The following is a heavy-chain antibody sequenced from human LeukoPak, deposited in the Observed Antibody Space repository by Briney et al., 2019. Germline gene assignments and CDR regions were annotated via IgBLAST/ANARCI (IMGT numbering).Heavy chain of an antibody. V-gene: IGHV3-66*01. CDR1: GFTVTSNY. D-gene: IGHD2-15*01. CDR2: IYSGGRT. J-gene: IGHJ4*02. Sequence: GGSLRLSCAASGFTVTSNYMSWVRQAPGGGLEWVSVIYSGGRTYHAASVKGRFIISRDNSNNPLYLQMNSLRVEDTAVYYCGVCSGGSWYFHFWGQGTLVTVP. CDR3: GVCSGGSWYFHF.